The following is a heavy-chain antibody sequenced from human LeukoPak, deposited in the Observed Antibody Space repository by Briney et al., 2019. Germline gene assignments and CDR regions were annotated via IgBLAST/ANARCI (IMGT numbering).Heavy chain of an antibody. D-gene: IGHD6-13*01. J-gene: IGHJ4*02. CDR2: VNPDTGGT. CDR3: ARNGAGRAFHD. Sequence: ASVKVSCKASGNTFTGHYMHWVRQAPGQGLEWMGWVNPDTGGTNYAQKFQGRVTMTRDTSIRTAYMDLSRLTSDDTAVYYCARNGAGRAFHDWGQGALVTVSS. CDR1: GNTFTGHY. V-gene: IGHV1-2*02.